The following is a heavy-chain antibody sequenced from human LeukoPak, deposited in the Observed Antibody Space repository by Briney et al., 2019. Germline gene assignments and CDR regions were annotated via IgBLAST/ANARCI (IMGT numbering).Heavy chain of an antibody. Sequence: PSETLSLTCTVSGGSISSYYWSRIRQPPGKGLEWIGYIYYSGSTNYNPSLKSRVTISVDTPKNQFSLKLSSVTAADTAVYYCAKGREYSSGWYVGYWGQGTLVTVSS. J-gene: IGHJ4*02. V-gene: IGHV4-59*01. CDR2: IYYSGST. CDR1: GGSISSYY. CDR3: AKGREYSSGWYVGY. D-gene: IGHD6-19*01.